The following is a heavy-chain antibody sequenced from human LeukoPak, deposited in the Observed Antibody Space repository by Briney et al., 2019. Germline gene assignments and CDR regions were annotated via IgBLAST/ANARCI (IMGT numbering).Heavy chain of an antibody. V-gene: IGHV5-51*01. CDR2: IYPGVSDT. CDR1: GYSFTSYW. J-gene: IGHJ3*02. Sequence: GESLKISCKGSGYSFTSYWIGWVRQMPGKGLEWMGIIYPGVSDTRYSPSFQGQVTISADKSITTAYLQWSSLKASDTAMYYCARHHGSSPKAFDIWGQGTMVTVSS. CDR3: ARHHGSSPKAFDI. D-gene: IGHD2-2*03.